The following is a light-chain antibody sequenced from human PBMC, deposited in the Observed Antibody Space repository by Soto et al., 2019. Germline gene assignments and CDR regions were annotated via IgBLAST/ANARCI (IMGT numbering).Light chain of an antibody. J-gene: IGKJ1*01. Sequence: EIVLTQSPGTRSLSPGERPTLSCRASQTVTSNYLAWYQRKPGQAPRLLIYGASSRATDIPDRFSGSGSGTDFTLTITRLEPEDFAVYFCQQYAGSPSTFGQGTKVEIK. CDR2: GAS. CDR1: QTVTSNY. CDR3: QQYAGSPST. V-gene: IGKV3-20*01.